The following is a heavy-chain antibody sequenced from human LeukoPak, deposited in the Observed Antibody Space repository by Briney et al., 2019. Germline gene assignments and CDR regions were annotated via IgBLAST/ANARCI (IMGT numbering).Heavy chain of an antibody. J-gene: IGHJ3*02. D-gene: IGHD3-22*01. V-gene: IGHV4-59*01. Sequence: SETLSLTCTVSGGSISSYYWSWIRQPPGKGLEWIGYIYYSGSTNYNPSLKSRVTISVDTSKNQFSLKLSSVTAADTAVYYCARSAPEYYYDSSGYYYDAFDIWGQGTMVIVSS. CDR3: ARSAPEYYYDSSGYYYDAFDI. CDR1: GGSISSYY. CDR2: IYYSGST.